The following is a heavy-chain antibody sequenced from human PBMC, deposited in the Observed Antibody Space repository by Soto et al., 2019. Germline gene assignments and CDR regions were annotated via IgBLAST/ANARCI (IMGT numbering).Heavy chain of an antibody. J-gene: IGHJ6*02. Sequence: QVQVVQSGAEVKRPGSSVNVSCKASGGYFNNRQTLNSYPISWVRQAPGQGLEWMGGIIPLFGTTNYAQRFQGRVTITADKSTSTTYLELNNLTSDDTAVYYCAKSWGGEIYYYYAMDVWGQGTTVTVSS. CDR2: IIPLFGTT. V-gene: IGHV1-69*06. CDR3: AKSWGGEIYYYYAMDV. CDR1: GGYFNNRQTLNSYP. D-gene: IGHD3-16*01.